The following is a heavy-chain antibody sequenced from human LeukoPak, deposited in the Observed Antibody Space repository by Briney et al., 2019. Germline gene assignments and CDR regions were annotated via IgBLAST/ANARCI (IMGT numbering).Heavy chain of an antibody. CDR2: ITTGRGET. J-gene: IGHJ4*02. CDR3: ARGGKQWRGGNYFDS. Sequence: ASVKVSCKASGYTFTDYALHWVRQASGQSLEWMGWITTGRGETRYSQEFQRRITFTRDTSASTVYMDLSDLRSEDTAVYYCARGGKQWRGGNYFDSWGQGTLLAVSS. CDR1: GYTFTDYA. V-gene: IGHV1-3*03. D-gene: IGHD6-19*01.